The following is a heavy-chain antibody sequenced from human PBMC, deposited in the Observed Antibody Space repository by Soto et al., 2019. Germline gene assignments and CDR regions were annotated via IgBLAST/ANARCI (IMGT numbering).Heavy chain of an antibody. D-gene: IGHD3-16*02. J-gene: IGHJ4*02. CDR3: ARAPEDYVWGSYRYTYYFDY. V-gene: IGHV4-30-2*01. CDR2: IYHSGST. CDR1: GGSISSGGYS. Sequence: QLQLQESGSGLVKPSQTLSLTCAVSGGSISSGGYSWSRIRQPPGKGLEWIGYIYHSGSTYYNPSLKSRVTISVDRSKNQFSLKLSSVTAADTAVYYCARAPEDYVWGSYRYTYYFDYWGQGTLVTVSS.